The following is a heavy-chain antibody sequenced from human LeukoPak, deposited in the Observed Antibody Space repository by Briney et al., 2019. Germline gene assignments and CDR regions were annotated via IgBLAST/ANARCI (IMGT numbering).Heavy chain of an antibody. V-gene: IGHV3-7*01. CDR1: GFTFSSYA. Sequence: GGSLRLSCAASGFTFSSYAMSWVRQAPGKGLEWVANIKQDGSEKYYVDSVKGRFTISRDNAKNSLYLQMNSLRAEDTAVYYCARGDYDFWSGYYFDYWGQGTLVTVSS. CDR3: ARGDYDFWSGYYFDY. D-gene: IGHD3-3*01. J-gene: IGHJ4*02. CDR2: IKQDGSEK.